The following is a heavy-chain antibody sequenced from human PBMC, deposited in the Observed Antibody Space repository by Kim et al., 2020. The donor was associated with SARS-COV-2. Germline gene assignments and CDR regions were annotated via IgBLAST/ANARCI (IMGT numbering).Heavy chain of an antibody. D-gene: IGHD3-3*01. CDR3: ARSSTGYFDDY. CDR2: GDSDT. V-gene: IGHV5-51*01. J-gene: IGHJ4*02. Sequence: GDSDTRYSPSFQGQVTISADKSISTAYLQWSSLKASDTAMYYCARSSTGYFDDYWGQGTLVTVSS.